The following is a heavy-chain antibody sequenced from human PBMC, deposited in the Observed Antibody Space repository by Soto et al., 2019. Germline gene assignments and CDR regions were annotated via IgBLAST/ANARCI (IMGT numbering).Heavy chain of an antibody. D-gene: IGHD3-9*01. CDR1: GFTFTSSA. Sequence: SVKVSCKASGFTFTSSAVQWVRQGRGQRLEWIGWIVVGSGNTNYAQKFQERVTITRDMSTSTAYMELSSLRSEDTAVYYCAEDLPSYYDILTGSQGGTMFWGQGTLVTVSS. CDR2: IVVGSGNT. J-gene: IGHJ4*02. V-gene: IGHV1-58*01. CDR3: AEDLPSYYDILTGSQGGTMF.